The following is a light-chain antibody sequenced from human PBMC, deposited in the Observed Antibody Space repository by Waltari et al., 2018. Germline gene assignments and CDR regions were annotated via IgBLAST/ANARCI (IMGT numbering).Light chain of an antibody. CDR3: QQYNNWPTWT. Sequence: EIVMTQSPATLSVSPGERATLPCRASQSVSSNLAWYQQKPGQAPRLLIYGSSTRATGIPARFRGSGSGTEFTLTISSLQSEDFAVYYCQQYNNWPTWTFGQGTKVEIK. CDR1: QSVSSN. J-gene: IGKJ1*01. V-gene: IGKV3-15*01. CDR2: GSS.